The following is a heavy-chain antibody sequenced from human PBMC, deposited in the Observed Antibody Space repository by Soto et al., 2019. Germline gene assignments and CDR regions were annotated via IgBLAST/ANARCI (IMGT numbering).Heavy chain of an antibody. CDR2: INPNSGGT. CDR3: ARPDLLLGYCSSTSCASGAFDI. D-gene: IGHD2-2*01. J-gene: IGHJ3*02. CDR1: GYTFTGYY. Sequence: ASVKVSCKASGYTFTGYYMHRVRQAPGQGLEWMGWINPNSGGTNYAQKFQGRVTMTRDTSISTAYMELSRLRSDDTAVYYCARPDLLLGYCSSTSCASGAFDIWGQGTMVTVSS. V-gene: IGHV1-2*02.